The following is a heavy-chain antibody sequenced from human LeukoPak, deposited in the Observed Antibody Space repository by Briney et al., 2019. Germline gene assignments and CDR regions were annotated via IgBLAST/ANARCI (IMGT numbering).Heavy chain of an antibody. CDR2: IYYSGST. CDR1: GGPISSSSYY. D-gene: IGHD3-3*01. V-gene: IGHV4-39*07. Sequence: SETLSLTCTVPGGPISSSSYYWGWIRHPPGKGLEWIGRIYYSGSTYYNPSLKSRVTISVDTSKNQFSLKLSSVTAADTAVYYCARSLIPSFAFDYWGQGTLVTVSS. J-gene: IGHJ4*02. CDR3: ARSLIPSFAFDY.